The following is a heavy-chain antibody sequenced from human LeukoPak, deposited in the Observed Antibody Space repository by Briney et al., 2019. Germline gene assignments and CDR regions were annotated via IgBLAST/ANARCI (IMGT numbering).Heavy chain of an antibody. V-gene: IGHV4-31*03. J-gene: IGHJ4*02. D-gene: IGHD5-24*01. CDR1: GGSISSGGYY. CDR2: IYYSGST. CDR3: ARGALVATRVDY. Sequence: PSQTLSLTCTVSGGSISSGGYYWSWIRRPPGKGLEWSGYIYYSGSTYYNPSLKSRVTISVDTSKNQFSLKLSSVTAADTAVYYCARGALVATRVDYWGQGTLVTVSS.